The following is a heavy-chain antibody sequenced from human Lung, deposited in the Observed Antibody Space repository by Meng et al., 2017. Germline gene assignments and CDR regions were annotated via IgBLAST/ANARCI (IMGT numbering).Heavy chain of an antibody. J-gene: IGHJ2*01. Sequence: SLKISCAASGFTFDDYAMHWVRQAPGKGLEGVSGISWNSGSIGYADSVKGRFTISRDNAKNSLYLQMNSLRAEDTALYYCAKDGDYIGYWYFDLWGRGNRV. CDR1: GFTFDDYA. D-gene: IGHD4-17*01. CDR3: AKDGDYIGYWYFDL. V-gene: IGHV3-9*01. CDR2: ISWNSGSI.